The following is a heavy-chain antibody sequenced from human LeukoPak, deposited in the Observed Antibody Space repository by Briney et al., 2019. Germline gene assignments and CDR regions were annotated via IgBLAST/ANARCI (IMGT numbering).Heavy chain of an antibody. J-gene: IGHJ6*03. Sequence: PGGSLRLSCAASGFTFSSYAMHWVRQAPGKGLEWVAVISYDGSNKYYADSVKGRFTISRDNSKNTLYLQMNSLRAEDTAVYYCARDRTYSRQFYYYYYYMDVWGKGTTVTASS. D-gene: IGHD2-21*01. CDR2: ISYDGSNK. CDR3: ARDRTYSRQFYYYYYYMDV. V-gene: IGHV3-30-3*01. CDR1: GFTFSSYA.